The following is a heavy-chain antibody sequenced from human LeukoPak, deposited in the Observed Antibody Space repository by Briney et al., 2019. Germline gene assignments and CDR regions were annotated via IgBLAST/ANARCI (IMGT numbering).Heavy chain of an antibody. Sequence: GASVKVSCKASGYTFTSYGISWVRQAPGQGLEWMGWISAYNGNTNYAQKLQGRVTMTTDTSTSTAYMELRSLRSDDTAVYYCARSPYGSGSYAYCYYMDVWGKGTTVTISS. CDR3: ARSPYGSGSYAYCYYMDV. D-gene: IGHD3-10*01. V-gene: IGHV1-18*01. CDR2: ISAYNGNT. CDR1: GYTFTSYG. J-gene: IGHJ6*03.